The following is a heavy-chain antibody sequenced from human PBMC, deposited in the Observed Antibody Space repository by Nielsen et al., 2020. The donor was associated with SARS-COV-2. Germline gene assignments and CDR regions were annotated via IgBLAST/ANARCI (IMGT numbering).Heavy chain of an antibody. V-gene: IGHV4-39*07. D-gene: IGHD6-13*01. J-gene: IGHJ6*02. CDR3: ASAYSSSWYHPYYYYGMDV. CDR2: IYYSGST. Sequence: WIRQPPGKGLEWIGSIYYSGSTYYNPSLKSRVTISVDTSKNQFSLKLSSVTAADTAVYYCASAYSSSWYHPYYYYGMDVWGQGTTVTVSS.